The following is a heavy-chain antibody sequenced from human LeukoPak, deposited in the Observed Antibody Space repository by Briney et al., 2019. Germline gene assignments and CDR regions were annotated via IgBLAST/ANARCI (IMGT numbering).Heavy chain of an antibody. CDR1: GFTFSSYW. D-gene: IGHD1-26*01. V-gene: IGHV3-74*01. CDR2: INSDGYST. CDR3: ASPYSGSYYGFDY. J-gene: IGHJ4*02. Sequence: GGSLRLSCAASGFTFSSYWMHWVRQAPGKGLVWVSRINSDGYSTSYADSVKGRFTISRDNAENTLYLQMNSLRAEDTAVYYCASPYSGSYYGFDYWGQGTLVTVSS.